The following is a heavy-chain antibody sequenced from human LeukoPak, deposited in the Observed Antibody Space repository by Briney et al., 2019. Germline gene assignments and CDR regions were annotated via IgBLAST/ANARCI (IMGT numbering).Heavy chain of an antibody. V-gene: IGHV3-23*01. D-gene: IGHD2-8*01. CDR3: AKDRSDNNTWYAGSH. Sequence: PGGSLRLSCAASGFTFSNYAMSWVRQAPGKGLEWVSGISGSGDNTYYADSVKGRFTISRDNSKNTLYLQMSSLRAEDTAVYYCAKDRSDNNTWYAGSHWGQGTLVTVSS. CDR2: ISGSGDNT. CDR1: GFTFSNYA. J-gene: IGHJ4*02.